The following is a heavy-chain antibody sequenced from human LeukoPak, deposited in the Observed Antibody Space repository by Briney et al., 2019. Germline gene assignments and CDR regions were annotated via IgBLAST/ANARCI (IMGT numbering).Heavy chain of an antibody. CDR3: AKASAQGLASYFDY. V-gene: IGHV3-9*01. D-gene: IGHD6-19*01. CDR1: GFTFDDYA. CDR2: ISWNSGSI. J-gene: IGHJ4*02. Sequence: GRSLRLSCAASGFTFDDYAMHWVRQAPGKGLEWVSLISWNSGSIGYADSVKGRFTISRDNAKSSLYLQMNSLRAEDTALYYCAKASAQGLASYFDYWGQGTLVTVSS.